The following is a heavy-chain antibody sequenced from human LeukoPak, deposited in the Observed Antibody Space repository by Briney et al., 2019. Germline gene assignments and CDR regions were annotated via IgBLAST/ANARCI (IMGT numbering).Heavy chain of an antibody. Sequence: ASVKVSCKASGYFFSGYHVHWVRQAPGQGLDWMGRIYIDSGDTNYAQKFHGRVTMTRDTSISTAYMELSSLTSDETAVYSCARHRFPGYSSSRYESPREHHWFFDLWGRGTLVTVSS. D-gene: IGHD6-19*01. V-gene: IGHV1-2*02. CDR2: IYIDSGDT. CDR3: ARHRFPGYSSSRYESPREHHWFFDL. CDR1: GYFFSGYH. J-gene: IGHJ2*01.